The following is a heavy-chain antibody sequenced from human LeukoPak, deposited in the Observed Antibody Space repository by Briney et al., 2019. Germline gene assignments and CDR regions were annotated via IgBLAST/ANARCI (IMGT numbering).Heavy chain of an antibody. D-gene: IGHD3-22*01. CDR1: GGSISSYY. CDR3: ARGQTYYYDSSGYWVLDY. V-gene: IGHV4-59*12. J-gene: IGHJ4*02. Sequence: PSETLSLTCSVSGGSISSYYWSWIRQPPGKGLEWIGYIYYSGSTNYNPSLKSRVTISVDTSKNQFSLKLSSVTAADTAVYYCARGQTYYYDSSGYWVLDYWGQGTLVTVSS. CDR2: IYYSGST.